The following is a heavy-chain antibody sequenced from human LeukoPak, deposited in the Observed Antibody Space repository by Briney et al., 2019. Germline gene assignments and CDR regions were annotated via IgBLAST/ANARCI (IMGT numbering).Heavy chain of an antibody. D-gene: IGHD2-2*01. V-gene: IGHV1-8*02. CDR2: MNPNNSNT. CDR3: ARAPEGYCRSTKCSTAEYFQH. CDR1: GYTFTGYD. Sequence: ASMKVSCKASGYTFTGYDINWVRQAAGQGLEWMGWMNPNNSNTGYAQKFQGRLTITRDTSINTTYMELRSLISDDTAVYYCARAPEGYCRSTKCSTAEYFQHWGQGTLVTVSS. J-gene: IGHJ1*01.